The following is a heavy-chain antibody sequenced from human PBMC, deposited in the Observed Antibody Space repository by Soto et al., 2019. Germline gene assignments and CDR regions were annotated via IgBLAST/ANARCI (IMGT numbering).Heavy chain of an antibody. CDR3: TRGQSSSPYFGMDV. D-gene: IGHD6-6*01. CDR1: GYTFTSYD. J-gene: IGHJ6*02. CDR2: MNPNSGNT. Sequence: ASVKVSCKASGYTFTSYDINWVRQATGQGLEWMGWMNPNSGNTGYAQKFQGRVTMTRNTSISTAYMELSSLRSEDTAVYYCTRGQSSSPYFGMDVWGQGTTVTVSS. V-gene: IGHV1-8*01.